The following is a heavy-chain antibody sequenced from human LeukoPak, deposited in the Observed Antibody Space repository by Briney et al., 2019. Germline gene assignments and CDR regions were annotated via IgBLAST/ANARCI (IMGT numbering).Heavy chain of an antibody. Sequence: SETLSLTCTVSGGSISSSRYYWGWIRQPPGKGLEWIGSIYYSGSTYYNPSLKSRVTISVDTSKNQFSLKLSSVTAADTAVYYCARGFSGEMATMGNYFDYWGQGTLVTVSS. J-gene: IGHJ4*02. D-gene: IGHD5-24*01. CDR2: IYYSGST. CDR3: ARGFSGEMATMGNYFDY. CDR1: GGSISSSRYY. V-gene: IGHV4-39*07.